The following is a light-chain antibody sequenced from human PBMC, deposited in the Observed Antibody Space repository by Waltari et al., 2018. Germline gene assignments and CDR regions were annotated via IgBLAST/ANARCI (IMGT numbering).Light chain of an antibody. Sequence: SYELTQPPAVSVSPGQTARITCSGSALPRKHAYWYHQKSGQVPLLVIYADNRRPSGIPERFSGSSSGTKATLTITGAQADDEGDYYCYSTDSGGDHRGVFGGGTRLTVL. CDR1: ALPRKH. J-gene: IGLJ3*02. CDR2: ADN. V-gene: IGLV3-10*01. CDR3: YSTDSGGDHRGV.